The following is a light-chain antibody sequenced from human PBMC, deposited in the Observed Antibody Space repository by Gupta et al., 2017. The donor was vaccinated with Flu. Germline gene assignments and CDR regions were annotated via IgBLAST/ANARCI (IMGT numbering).Light chain of an antibody. J-gene: IGLJ3*02. V-gene: IGLV1-51*02. CDR3: GTWDSSLSACWV. Sequence: QSVFTQPPSASAAPGQKVTISCSGSSSNIGNNYVSWYQQLPGTAPKLRIYEKNKRPSGIPDRCSGSKSGASATLGITGLQTGDEADYYCGTWDSSLSACWVFGGGTKLTVL. CDR2: EKN. CDR1: SSNIGNNY.